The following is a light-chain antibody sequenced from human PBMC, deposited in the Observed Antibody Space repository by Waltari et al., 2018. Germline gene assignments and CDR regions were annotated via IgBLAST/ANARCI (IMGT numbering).Light chain of an antibody. J-gene: IGKJ1*01. V-gene: IGKV1-5*03. CDR1: QSISSW. Sequence: DIQMTQSPSTLSASVGDRVTITCRASQSISSWLAWYQQKPGKAPKLLIYKASSLESGVPSRFSGGESGTEFTLTISSLQPDDFATYYCQQYNSYWTFGQGTKVEIK. CDR2: KAS. CDR3: QQYNSYWT.